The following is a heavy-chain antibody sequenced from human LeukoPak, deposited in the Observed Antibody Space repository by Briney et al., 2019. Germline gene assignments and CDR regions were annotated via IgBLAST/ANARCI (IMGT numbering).Heavy chain of an antibody. Sequence: SETLSLTCTVSGGSISSSSAYWGWIRQPPGKGLEWIGSIYYSKNTYYNPSLTSRVTISADTSKNQFSLTLGSVSATDTAVYYCVSPRGFSYGYFDYWGQGTLVTVSS. CDR3: VSPRGFSYGYFDY. D-gene: IGHD5-18*01. CDR2: IYYSKNT. V-gene: IGHV4-39*01. CDR1: GGSISSSSAY. J-gene: IGHJ4*02.